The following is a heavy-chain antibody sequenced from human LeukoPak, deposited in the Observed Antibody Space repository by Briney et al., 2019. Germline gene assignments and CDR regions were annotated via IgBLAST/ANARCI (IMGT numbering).Heavy chain of an antibody. D-gene: IGHD6-13*01. J-gene: IGHJ5*02. V-gene: IGHV4-39*01. CDR1: GFTFSSYA. CDR3: ARHTIAAANWFDP. Sequence: NHWGSLRLSCAASGFTFSSYAMSWVRQAPGKGLEWIGSIYYSGSTYYNPSLKSRVTISVDTSKNRFSLKLSSVTAADTAVYYCARHTIAAANWFDPWGQGTLVTVSS. CDR2: IYYSGST.